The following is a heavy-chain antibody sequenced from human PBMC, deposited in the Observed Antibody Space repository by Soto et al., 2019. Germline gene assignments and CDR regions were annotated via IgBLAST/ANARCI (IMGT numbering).Heavy chain of an antibody. CDR3: ARQDSSGYYYSFDY. CDR1: GGSISSSSYY. Sequence: SETLSLTCTVSGGSISSSSYYWGWICQPPGKGLEWIGSIYYSGSTYYNPSLKSRVTISVDTSKNQFSLKLSSVTAADTAVYYCARQDSSGYYYSFDYWGQGTLVTVSS. CDR2: IYYSGST. D-gene: IGHD3-22*01. J-gene: IGHJ4*02. V-gene: IGHV4-39*01.